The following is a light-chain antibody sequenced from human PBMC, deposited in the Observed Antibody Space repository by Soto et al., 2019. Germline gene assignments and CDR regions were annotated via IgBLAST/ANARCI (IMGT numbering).Light chain of an antibody. CDR1: QGISSY. V-gene: IGKV1-9*01. CDR3: QQLNSYPYT. Sequence: DIPLTQSPSFLSASVGDRVTITCRASQGISSYVAWYQQKPGKVPKALIYAASTLQSGVPSRFSGSGSGTEFTLTISSLQPEDFATYYCQQLNSYPYTFGQGTKLEIK. J-gene: IGKJ2*01. CDR2: AAS.